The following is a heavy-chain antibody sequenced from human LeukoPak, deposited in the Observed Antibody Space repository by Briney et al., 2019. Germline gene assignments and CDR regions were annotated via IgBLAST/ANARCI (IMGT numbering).Heavy chain of an antibody. V-gene: IGHV1-2*04. D-gene: IGHD5-24*01. CDR1: GYIFTGYY. J-gene: IGHJ6*02. CDR3: ASTIWSYYGMDV. Sequence: ASVKVSCKASGYIFTGYYMHWVRQAPGQGLEWMGWINPNSGGTNYAQKFQGWVTMTRDTSISTAYMELSRLRSDDTAVYYCASTIWSYYGMDVWGQGTTVTVSS. CDR2: INPNSGGT.